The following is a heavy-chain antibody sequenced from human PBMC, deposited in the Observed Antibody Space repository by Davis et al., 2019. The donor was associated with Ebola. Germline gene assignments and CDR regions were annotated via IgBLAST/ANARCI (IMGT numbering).Heavy chain of an antibody. CDR2: FSGSGGDT. CDR1: GFTVSSYA. CDR3: TANDYGDYGVDY. J-gene: IGHJ4*02. D-gene: IGHD4-17*01. Sequence: GESLKISCAVSGFTVSSYAVSWVRQAPGKGLEWVSSFSGSGGDTYYADSVRGRFTISRDNSKNTLYLQMNSLKTEDTAVYYCTANDYGDYGVDYWGQGTLVTVSS. V-gene: IGHV3-23*01.